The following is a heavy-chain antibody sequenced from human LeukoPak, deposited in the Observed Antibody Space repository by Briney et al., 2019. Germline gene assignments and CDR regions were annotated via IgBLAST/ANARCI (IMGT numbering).Heavy chain of an antibody. CDR3: ARAFLQL. CDR2: IKQDGSDK. V-gene: IGHV3-7*01. D-gene: IGHD1-1*01. J-gene: IGHJ4*02. CDR1: GFTFSNYW. Sequence: PGGSLRLSCVASGFTFSNYWMSWVRQAPGKGLEWVANIKQDGSDKYYADSVKGRFTVSRDNARSSLYLQMNSLRAEDTAVYFCARAFLQLWGQGTLVTVSS.